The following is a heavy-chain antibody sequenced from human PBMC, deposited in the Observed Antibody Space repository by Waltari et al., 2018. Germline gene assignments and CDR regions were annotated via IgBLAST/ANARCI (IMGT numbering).Heavy chain of an antibody. CDR2: IYYSGST. CDR1: GGSISSGGYY. J-gene: IGHJ6*02. D-gene: IGHD2-2*01. V-gene: IGHV4-31*01. Sequence: QVQLQESGPGLVKPSQTMYLTCTVSGGSISSGGYYWSWIRQHPGKGLEWIGYIYYSGSTYHNPSLKSLVTISVDTSKNQFSLKLSSVTAADTAVYYCARVPADDYYYGMDVWGQGTTVTVSS. CDR3: ARVPADDYYYGMDV.